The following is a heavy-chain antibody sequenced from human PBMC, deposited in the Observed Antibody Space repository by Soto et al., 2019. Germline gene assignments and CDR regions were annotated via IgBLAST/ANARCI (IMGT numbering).Heavy chain of an antibody. CDR3: ATHSLGTSSPSDFDN. CDR2: FVPLFGST. CDR1: GGTFSGYA. D-gene: IGHD2-15*01. J-gene: IGHJ4*02. Sequence: QVQLVQSGAEVKKPGSSVKVSCQASGGTFSGYALTWVRQAPGQGLEWMGEFVPLFGSTNYAQKFAGRITIIADESTSTGYMELSTLRSEDTAVYYCATHSLGTSSPSDFDNWGQGTLVTVSS. V-gene: IGHV1-69*01.